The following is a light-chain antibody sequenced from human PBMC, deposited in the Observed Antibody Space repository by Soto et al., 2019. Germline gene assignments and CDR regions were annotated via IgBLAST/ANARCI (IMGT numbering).Light chain of an antibody. Sequence: IQLTQSPSSLSASVGDRVTITCRASQGINTFLAWYQQKPGKAPKLLIYPASTLQSGVPSRFSGSGSGTEFTLTISSLQPEDFATYYCQQLNSYLTWTFGQGTKVDIK. CDR2: PAS. CDR1: QGINTF. V-gene: IGKV1-9*01. J-gene: IGKJ1*01. CDR3: QQLNSYLTWT.